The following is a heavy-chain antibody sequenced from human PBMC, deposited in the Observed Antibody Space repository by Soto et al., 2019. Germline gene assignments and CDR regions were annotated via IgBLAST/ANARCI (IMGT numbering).Heavy chain of an antibody. V-gene: IGHV4-4*07. Sequence: SETLSLTCTVSGGSISSYYWSWIRQPAGKGLEWIGRIYTSGSTNYNPSLKSRVTMSVDTSKNQFSLKLSFVTAADTAVYYCARDLHYSSSWPYYYGMDVWGQGTTVTVSS. CDR2: IYTSGST. CDR1: GGSISSYY. D-gene: IGHD6-13*01. J-gene: IGHJ6*02. CDR3: ARDLHYSSSWPYYYGMDV.